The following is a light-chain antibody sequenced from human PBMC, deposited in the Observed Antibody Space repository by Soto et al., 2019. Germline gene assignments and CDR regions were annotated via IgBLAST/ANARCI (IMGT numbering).Light chain of an antibody. CDR1: QGISNY. J-gene: IGKJ3*01. Sequence: DIQMTQSPSSLSASVGDRATISCRASQGISNYLAWYQQKPGKAPRLLIYAASSLQSGVSFRFTGSGSGTDFTLTISSLQPEDVATYYCQNYNWPPFTFGPGTKVDIK. CDR3: QNYNWPPFT. V-gene: IGKV1-27*01. CDR2: AAS.